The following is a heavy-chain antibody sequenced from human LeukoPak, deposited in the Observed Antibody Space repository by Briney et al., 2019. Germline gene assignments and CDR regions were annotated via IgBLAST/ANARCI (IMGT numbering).Heavy chain of an antibody. CDR2: IYYSGST. D-gene: IGHD6-13*01. V-gene: IGHV4-59*01. CDR1: GGSISTYY. J-gene: IGHJ4*02. Sequence: SGTLSLTCTVSGGSISTYYWSWIRQPPGKGLEWIGYIYYSGSTNYNPSLKSRVTISVDTSKNQFSLKLSSVTAADTAVYYCARDRLGIAAATYFDYWGQGTLVTVSS. CDR3: ARDRLGIAAATYFDY.